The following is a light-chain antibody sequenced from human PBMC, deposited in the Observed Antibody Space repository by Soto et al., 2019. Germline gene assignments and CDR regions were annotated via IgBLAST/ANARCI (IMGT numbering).Light chain of an antibody. J-gene: IGKJ4*01. CDR3: LQAYNYPNT. V-gene: IGKV1-6*01. CDR2: AAS. CDR1: QAIRND. Sequence: AIQMTQSPSSLSASVGDRVTITCRASQAIRNDVAWYQQKAGRVPNLLIYAASHLQSGVPSRFSGSGFGTDFTLTISSLQPEDFATYYCLQAYNYPNTFGGGTKVEIK.